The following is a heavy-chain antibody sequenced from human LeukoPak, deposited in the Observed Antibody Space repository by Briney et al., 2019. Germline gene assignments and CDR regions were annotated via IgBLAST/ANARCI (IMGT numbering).Heavy chain of an antibody. CDR1: GFTFSSYE. CDR2: ISSSGSTI. CDR3: ARAPNYDFWSGYSAVHFDY. J-gene: IGHJ4*02. V-gene: IGHV3-48*03. D-gene: IGHD3-3*01. Sequence: PGGSLRLSCAASGFTFSSYEMNWVRQAPGKGLEWVSYISSSGSTIYYADSVKGRFTISRDNAKNSLYLQMNSLRAEDTAVYYCARAPNYDFWSGYSAVHFDYWGQGTLVTVSS.